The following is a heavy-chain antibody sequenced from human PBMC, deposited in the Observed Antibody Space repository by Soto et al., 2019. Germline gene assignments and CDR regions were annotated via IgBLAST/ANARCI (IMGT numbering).Heavy chain of an antibody. CDR3: AKRQGIGAADKNFDF. J-gene: IGHJ4*02. D-gene: IGHD6-13*01. Sequence: EVQLLESGGGLVQPGGSLRLSCAASGFIFSNHAMSWVRQVPGKGLEWVSGISAGGNLIYYADSVRGRFTMSRDNSKNMLYLQRNSLRAEDTAGYFFAKRQGIGAADKNFDFWGQGARVPVSS. CDR2: ISAGGNLI. V-gene: IGHV3-23*01. CDR1: GFIFSNHA.